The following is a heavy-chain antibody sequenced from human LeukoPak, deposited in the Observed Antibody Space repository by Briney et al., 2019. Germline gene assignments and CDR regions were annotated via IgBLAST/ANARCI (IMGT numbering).Heavy chain of an antibody. Sequence: PGGSLRLSCVVSGFTFSSSTMSWVRQAPGKGLEWVAKMKEDGSEEHYVDSVKGRFTISRDNARNSLYLQMNSLRAEDTAEYYCARSAVGTSCCTAVDYWGQGTLVTVSS. D-gene: IGHD1-26*01. V-gene: IGHV3-7*03. CDR3: ARSAVGTSCCTAVDY. CDR2: MKEDGSEE. CDR1: GFTFSSST. J-gene: IGHJ4*02.